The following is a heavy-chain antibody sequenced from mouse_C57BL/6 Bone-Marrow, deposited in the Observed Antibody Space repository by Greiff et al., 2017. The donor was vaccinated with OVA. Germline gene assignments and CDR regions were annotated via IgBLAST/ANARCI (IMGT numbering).Heavy chain of an antibody. CDR1: GYTFTSYW. CDR3: ARRGFDYDEGTLYYYAMDY. V-gene: IGHV1-69*01. D-gene: IGHD2-4*01. CDR2: IDPSDSYT. J-gene: IGHJ4*01. Sequence: QVQLQQPGAELVMPGASVTLSCKASGYTFTSYWMHWVKQRPGQGLEWIGEIDPSDSYTNYNQKFTGKSTLTVDKSSSTAYMQLSSLTSEDSAVYYCARRGFDYDEGTLYYYAMDYWGQGTSVTVSS.